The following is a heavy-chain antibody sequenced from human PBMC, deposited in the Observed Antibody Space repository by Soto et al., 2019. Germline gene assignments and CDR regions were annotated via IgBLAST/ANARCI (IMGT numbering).Heavy chain of an antibody. CDR2: VSIGGST. J-gene: IGHJ4*02. Sequence: DVQLLESGGGLVQPEGSLRLSCAASGFTFRSYAMGWVRQGPGKGLEGVAVVSIGGSTHYADSVRGRFTISRDNSKNTLSLQMNSLTAEDTAVYFCAKRRGAGGHFDYWGQGALVTVSS. V-gene: IGHV3-23*01. CDR1: GFTFRSYA. CDR3: AKRRGAGGHFDY. D-gene: IGHD2-15*01.